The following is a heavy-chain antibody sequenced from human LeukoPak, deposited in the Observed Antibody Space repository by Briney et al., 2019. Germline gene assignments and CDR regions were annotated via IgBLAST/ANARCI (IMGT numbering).Heavy chain of an antibody. Sequence: GTLSLTCAVSGGSISSSNWWSWVRQAPGKGLEWVSAISGSGGSTYYADSVKGRFTISRDNSKNTLYLQMNSLRAEDTAVYYCAKDSYDSSGYNSPIDYWGQGTLVTVSS. J-gene: IGHJ4*02. CDR2: ISGSGGST. CDR1: GGSISSSN. D-gene: IGHD3-22*01. CDR3: AKDSYDSSGYNSPIDY. V-gene: IGHV3-23*01.